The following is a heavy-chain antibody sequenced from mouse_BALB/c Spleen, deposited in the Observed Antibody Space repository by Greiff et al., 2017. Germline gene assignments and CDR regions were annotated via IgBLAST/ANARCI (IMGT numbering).Heavy chain of an antibody. Sequence: EVMLVESGGGLVKPGGSLKLSCAASGFTFSSYAMSWVRQSPEKRLEWVAEISSGGSYTYYPDTVTGRFTISRDNAKNTLYLEMSSLRSEDTAMYYCARGDYVDMDYWGQGTSVTVSS. CDR2: ISSGGSYT. V-gene: IGHV5-9-4*01. D-gene: IGHD1-1*02. J-gene: IGHJ4*01. CDR1: GFTFSSYA. CDR3: ARGDYVDMDY.